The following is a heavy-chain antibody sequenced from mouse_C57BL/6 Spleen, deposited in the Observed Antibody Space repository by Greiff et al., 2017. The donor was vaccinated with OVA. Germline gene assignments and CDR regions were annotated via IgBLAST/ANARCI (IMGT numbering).Heavy chain of an antibody. V-gene: IGHV1-52*01. Sequence: VQLQQPGAELVRPGSSVKLSCKASGYTFTSYWMHWVKQRPIQGLEWIGNIDPSDSETHYNQKFKDKATLTVDKSSSTAYMQLSSLTSEDSAVYYCARSVYYGSIPLAMDYWGQGTSVTVSS. J-gene: IGHJ4*01. D-gene: IGHD1-1*01. CDR3: ARSVYYGSIPLAMDY. CDR2: IDPSDSET. CDR1: GYTFTSYW.